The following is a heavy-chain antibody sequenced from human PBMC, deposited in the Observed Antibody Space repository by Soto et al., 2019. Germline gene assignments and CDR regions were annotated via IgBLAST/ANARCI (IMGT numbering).Heavy chain of an antibody. D-gene: IGHD3-10*01. CDR2: INPGNGDR. CDR1: GYTFTTYP. V-gene: IGHV1-3*01. CDR3: ASKDYYRSGVYYFDS. J-gene: IGHJ4*02. Sequence: QVQLVQSGAEVKKPGASVKVSCKASGYTFTTYPIHWVRQAPGQGLEWMGWINPGNGDRDYLQKFQGRVTVTRDTSASTAYMELSSLTSEDTAVYYCASKDYYRSGVYYFDSWGQGTLVTVSS.